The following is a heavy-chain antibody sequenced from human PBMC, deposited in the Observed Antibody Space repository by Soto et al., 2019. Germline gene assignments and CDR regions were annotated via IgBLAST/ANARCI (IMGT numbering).Heavy chain of an antibody. V-gene: IGHV1-46*03. CDR2: INPSGGST. J-gene: IGHJ5*02. D-gene: IGHD6-13*01. CDR3: ASAGIAAAGKKNNWFDP. CDR1: GYTFTSYY. Sequence: ASVKVSCKASGYTFTSYYMHWVRQAPGQGLEWMGIINPSGGSTSYAQKFQGRVTMTRDTSTSTVYMELSSLRSEDTAVYYCASAGIAAAGKKNNWFDPWGQGTLLTVSS.